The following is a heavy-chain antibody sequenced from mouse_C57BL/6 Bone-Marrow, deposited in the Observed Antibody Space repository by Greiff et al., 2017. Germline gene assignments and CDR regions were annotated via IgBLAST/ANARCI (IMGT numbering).Heavy chain of an antibody. CDR1: GFTFSDSG. V-gene: IGHV5-17*01. Sequence: DVKLVESGGGLVKPGGSLKLSCAASGFTFSDSGMHWVRQAPEKGLEWVAYISSGSSTIYYADTVKGRFTISRDNAKNTLFLQMTSLRSEDTAMYYCATYGSLYYYAMDYWGQGTSVTVSS. CDR2: ISSGSSTI. D-gene: IGHD1-1*01. CDR3: ATYGSLYYYAMDY. J-gene: IGHJ4*01.